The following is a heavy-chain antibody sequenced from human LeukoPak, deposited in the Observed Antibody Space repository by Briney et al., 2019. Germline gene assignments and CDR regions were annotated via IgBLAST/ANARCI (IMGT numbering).Heavy chain of an antibody. CDR2: INPNSGGT. Sequence: ASVKVSCEASGYTFTGYYMHWVRQAPGQGLEWMGWINPNSGGTNYAQKFQGRVTITSDTSISTAYMELSRLRSDDTAVYYCARTVRGVIIAPLGFDPWGQGTLVTVSS. CDR1: GYTFTGYY. J-gene: IGHJ5*02. V-gene: IGHV1-2*02. D-gene: IGHD3-10*01. CDR3: ARTVRGVIIAPLGFDP.